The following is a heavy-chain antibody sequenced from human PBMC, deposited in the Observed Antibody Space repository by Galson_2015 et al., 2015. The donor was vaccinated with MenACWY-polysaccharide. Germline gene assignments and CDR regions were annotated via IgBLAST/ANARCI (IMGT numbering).Heavy chain of an antibody. CDR3: ARDGYIFGYYSDP. V-gene: IGHV3-30*03. J-gene: IGHJ5*02. CDR2: ISYDGDRQ. D-gene: IGHD3-3*02. Sequence: SLRLSCAASGFTFSNFSMHWVRQAPGKGLEWVALISYDGDRQYYVDSVKGRFTVSRDNSKNTVYLQMDSLRTEDSAVYFCARDGYIFGYYSDPGGQATLVTVS. CDR1: GFTFSNFS.